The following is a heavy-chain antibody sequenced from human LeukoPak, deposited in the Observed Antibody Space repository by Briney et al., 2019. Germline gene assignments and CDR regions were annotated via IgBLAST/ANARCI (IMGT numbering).Heavy chain of an antibody. CDR1: GFTFSSYG. V-gene: IGHV3-30*03. J-gene: IGHJ6*04. Sequence: GGSLRLSCAASGFTFSSYGMHWVRQAPGKGLEWVAVISYDGSNKYYADSVKGRFTISRDNSKNTLYLQMNSLRAEDTAVYYCAREEYYDILTGYYLDYYYGMDVWGKGTTVTVSS. CDR3: AREEYYDILTGYYLDYYYGMDV. D-gene: IGHD3-9*01. CDR2: ISYDGSNK.